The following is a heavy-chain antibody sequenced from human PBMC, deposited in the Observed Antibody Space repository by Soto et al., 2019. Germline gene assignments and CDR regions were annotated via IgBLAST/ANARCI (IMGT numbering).Heavy chain of an antibody. D-gene: IGHD3-10*01. V-gene: IGHV4-34*01. J-gene: IGHJ6*02. CDR1: GGSFSGYY. CDR2: INHSGST. Sequence: PSETLSLTCSVYGGSFSGYYGSWIREPPGKGLEWIGEINHSGSTNYNPSLKSRVTISVDTSKNQFSLKLSSVTAADTAVYYCARGRGYYYYYGMDVWGQGTTVTVSS. CDR3: ARGRGYYYYYGMDV.